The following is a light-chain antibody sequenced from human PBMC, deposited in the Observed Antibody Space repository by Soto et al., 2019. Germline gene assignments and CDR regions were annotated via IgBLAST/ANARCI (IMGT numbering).Light chain of an antibody. CDR2: TNT. V-gene: IGLV1-44*01. CDR3: AAWDGSLNEYV. Sequence: QSVMTQPPSESGTPGQRVTISGSGDISNLGNNILNWYQQLPGTAPKLLIYTNTQRPPGVPDRFSGSKSGASASLAISGLRSEDEADYYCAAWDGSLNEYVFGTGTKLTVL. J-gene: IGLJ1*01. CDR1: ISNLGNNI.